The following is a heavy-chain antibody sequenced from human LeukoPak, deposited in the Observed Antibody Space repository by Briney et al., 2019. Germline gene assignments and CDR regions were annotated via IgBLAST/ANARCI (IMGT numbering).Heavy chain of an antibody. CDR1: GLIFSDSA. D-gene: IGHD4-17*01. Sequence: GGSLRLSCAASGLIFSDSAIHWVRQASGKGLEWVGRIKSKSNSYATAYAASVKGRFTISRDDSKNTAYLQMNSLKTEDTAVYYCTTYGDYGPGSDYWGQGTLVTVSS. V-gene: IGHV3-73*01. J-gene: IGHJ4*02. CDR2: IKSKSNSYAT. CDR3: TTYGDYGPGSDY.